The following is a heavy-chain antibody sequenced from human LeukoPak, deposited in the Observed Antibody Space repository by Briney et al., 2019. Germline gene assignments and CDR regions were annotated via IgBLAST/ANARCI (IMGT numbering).Heavy chain of an antibody. V-gene: IGHV4-59*01. Sequence: KPSETLSLTCTVSGGSISSYYWSWIRQPPGKVLEWIGYIYYSGSTNYNPSLKSRVTISVDTSKNQFSLKLSSLTAADTAVYYCARVSVAGSTAGLDPWGQGTLVTVSS. CDR3: ARVSVAGSTAGLDP. D-gene: IGHD6-19*01. CDR2: IYYSGST. CDR1: GGSISSYY. J-gene: IGHJ5*02.